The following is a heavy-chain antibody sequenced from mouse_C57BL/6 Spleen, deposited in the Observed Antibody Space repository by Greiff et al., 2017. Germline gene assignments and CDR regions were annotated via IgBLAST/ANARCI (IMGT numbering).Heavy chain of an antibody. V-gene: IGHV5-4*03. CDR2: ISDGGSYT. Sequence: EVKLMESGGGLVKPGGSLKLSCAASGFTFSSYAMSWVRQTPEKRLEWVATISDGGSYTYYPDNVKGRFTISRDNAKNNLYLQMSNLKSEDTAMYYCARGGRGYFDYWGQGTTLTVSS. J-gene: IGHJ2*01. CDR3: ARGGRGYFDY. CDR1: GFTFSSYA.